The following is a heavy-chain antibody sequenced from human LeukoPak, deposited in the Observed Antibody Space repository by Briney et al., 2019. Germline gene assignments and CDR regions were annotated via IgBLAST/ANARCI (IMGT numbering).Heavy chain of an antibody. CDR3: ARLRVLRGVMVRVSGWFDP. D-gene: IGHD3-10*01. CDR1: GASITSESYF. Sequence: PSETLSLTCNVSGASITSESYFWSWMRQHPGKGLEWIGYMHHSGRTYYNASLKSRVTISVDTSKNQFSLKLSSVTAADTAVYYCARLRVLRGVMVRVSGWFDPWGQGTLVTVSS. CDR2: MHHSGRT. J-gene: IGHJ5*02. V-gene: IGHV4-31*03.